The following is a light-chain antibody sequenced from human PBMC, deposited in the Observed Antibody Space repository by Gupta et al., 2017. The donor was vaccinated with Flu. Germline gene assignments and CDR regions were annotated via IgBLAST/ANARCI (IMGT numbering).Light chain of an antibody. V-gene: IGKV1-39*01. CDR1: QSISNY. J-gene: IGKJ4*01. CDR3: QQSDSTPIT. CDR2: SAS. Sequence: DIHMTQSPSSLSASVGDRVTITCRASQSISNYLNWYQQKPGRAPRFLIYSASSLQTGVPSRFSGSGXGTXFTLTIXRLQPEDFATYYCQQSDSTPITFGXGTKVEIK.